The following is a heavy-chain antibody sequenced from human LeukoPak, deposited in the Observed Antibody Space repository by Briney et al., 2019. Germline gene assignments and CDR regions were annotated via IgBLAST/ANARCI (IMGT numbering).Heavy chain of an antibody. V-gene: IGHV3-7*01. CDR1: GSIFSSYS. CDR3: ARDGGYVWGSYRYSYFDY. D-gene: IGHD3-16*02. Sequence: GGSLRLSCAASGSIFSSYSMNWVRQAPGKGLEWVANINQDGSEKYYVDSVKGRFTISRDNAKNSLYLQMNSLRAEDTAVYYRARDGGYVWGSYRYSYFDYWGQGTLVTVSS. CDR2: INQDGSEK. J-gene: IGHJ4*02.